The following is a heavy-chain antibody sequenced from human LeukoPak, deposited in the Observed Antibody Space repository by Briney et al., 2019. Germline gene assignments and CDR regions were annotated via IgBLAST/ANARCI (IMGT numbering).Heavy chain of an antibody. J-gene: IGHJ5*02. CDR3: ARDRPAANWFDP. CDR1: GGSISSYY. CDR2: IYYSGST. V-gene: IGHV4-59*01. Sequence: PSETLSLTCTVSGGSISSYYWSWIRQPAGKGLEWIGYIYYSGSTNYNPSLKSRVTISVDTSKNQFSLKLSSVTAADTAVYYCARDRPAANWFDPWGQGTLVTVSS. D-gene: IGHD2-2*01.